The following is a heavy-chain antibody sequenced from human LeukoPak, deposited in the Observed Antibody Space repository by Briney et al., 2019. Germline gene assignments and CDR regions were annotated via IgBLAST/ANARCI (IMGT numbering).Heavy chain of an antibody. V-gene: IGHV1-69*13. J-gene: IGHJ3*02. D-gene: IGHD2-2*01. Sequence: SVKVSCKASGGTFSSYAISWVRQAPGQGLEWMGGIIPIFGTANYAQKFQGRVTITADESTSTAYMELSSLRSEDTAVYYCARAMRRAAMGAFDIWGQGTMVTVSS. CDR3: ARAMRRAAMGAFDI. CDR2: IIPIFGTA. CDR1: GGTFSSYA.